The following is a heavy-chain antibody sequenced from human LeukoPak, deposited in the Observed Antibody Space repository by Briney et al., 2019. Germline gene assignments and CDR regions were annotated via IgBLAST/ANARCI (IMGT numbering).Heavy chain of an antibody. CDR1: GFSFSTFG. J-gene: IGHJ4*02. CDR3: GSGSLGGDY. CDR2: IWNDGSKK. D-gene: IGHD3-16*01. Sequence: GGSLRLSCAASGFSFSTFGMHWARQAPGKGLEWVAVIWNDGSKKFCAESVKGRFTISRDNSQNTLYLQMNRLRAEDTAVYYCGSGSLGGDYWGQGTLVTVSS. V-gene: IGHV3-33*08.